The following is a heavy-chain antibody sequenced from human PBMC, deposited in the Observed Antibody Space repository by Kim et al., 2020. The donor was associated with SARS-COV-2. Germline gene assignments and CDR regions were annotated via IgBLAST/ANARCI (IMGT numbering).Heavy chain of an antibody. CDR1: GYTFTSYA. CDR2: INTNTGNP. CDR3: ARDGPLLAAAGTDY. V-gene: IGHV7-4-1*02. Sequence: ASVKVSCKASGYTFTSYAMNWVRQAPGQGLEWMGWINTNTGNPTYAQGFTGRFVFSLDTSVSTASLQISSLKAEDTAVYYCARDGPLLAAAGTDYWGQGTPVTVSS. J-gene: IGHJ4*02. D-gene: IGHD6-13*01.